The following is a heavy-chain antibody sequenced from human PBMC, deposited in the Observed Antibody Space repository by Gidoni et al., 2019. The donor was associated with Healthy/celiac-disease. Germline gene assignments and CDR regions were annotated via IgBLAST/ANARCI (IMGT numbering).Heavy chain of an antibody. CDR3: ALEMATISAPLDY. D-gene: IGHD5-12*01. CDR2: ISWNSGSI. Sequence: EVQLVESGGGLVQPGRSLRLSCAASGFPFDDYAMHWVRQAPGKGLGWVSGISWNSGSIGYADSVKGRFTISRDNAKNSLYLQMNSLRAEDTALYYCALEMATISAPLDYWGQGTLVTVSS. V-gene: IGHV3-9*01. J-gene: IGHJ4*02. CDR1: GFPFDDYA.